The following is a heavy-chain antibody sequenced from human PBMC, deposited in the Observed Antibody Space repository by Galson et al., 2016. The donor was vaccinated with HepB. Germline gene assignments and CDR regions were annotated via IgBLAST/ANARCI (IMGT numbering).Heavy chain of an antibody. Sequence: SLRLSCATSGFTFDDYAMHWVRQGPGKGLEWVGRIKNKAEGGTVDYAAPVKGRFTISRDDSKNTLYLEMNSLKSEDTAVYYCTTVWFWGVDVWGQGSTVTVSS. D-gene: IGHD3-10*01. CDR2: IKNKAEGGTV. V-gene: IGHV3-15*01. J-gene: IGHJ6*02. CDR3: TTVWFWGVDV. CDR1: GFTFDDYA.